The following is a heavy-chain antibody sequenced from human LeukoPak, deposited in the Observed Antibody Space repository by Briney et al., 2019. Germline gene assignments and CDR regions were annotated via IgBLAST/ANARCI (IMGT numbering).Heavy chain of an antibody. J-gene: IGHJ4*02. CDR1: GFTFSSYG. CDR2: ISYDGSNK. CDR3: AKSRVTFGGVIGEFDY. D-gene: IGHD3-16*01. Sequence: GGSLRLSCAASGFTFSSYGMHWVRQAPGKGLEWVAVISYDGSNKYYADSVKGRFTISRDNSKNTLYLQMNSLRAEDTAVYYCAKSRVTFGGVIGEFDYWGQGTLVTVSS. V-gene: IGHV3-30*18.